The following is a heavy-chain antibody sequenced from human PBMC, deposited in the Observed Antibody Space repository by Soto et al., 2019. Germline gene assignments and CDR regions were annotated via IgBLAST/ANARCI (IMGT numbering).Heavy chain of an antibody. CDR2: ISPYSGNT. CDR3: DVGYCSMTTRLTVASSAFDV. J-gene: IGHJ4*01. D-gene: IGHD2-2*01. CDR1: GNRFTSYG. Sequence: QVQLVQSGPEVKKPGASVTVSCKASGNRFTSYGFSWVRQAPGQGLEWMGWISPYSGNTKYSQNVQDRITMTADTAASAAYLEVRRMRSDVTAVYYCDVGYCSMTTRLTVASSAFDVWGHGTLLIVSS. V-gene: IGHV1-18*01.